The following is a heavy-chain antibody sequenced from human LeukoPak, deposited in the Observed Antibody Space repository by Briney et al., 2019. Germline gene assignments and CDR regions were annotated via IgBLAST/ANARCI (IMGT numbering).Heavy chain of an antibody. CDR2: TYYRSTWYN. CDR3: ARRLTQYDCFDL. J-gene: IGHJ5*02. CDR1: GDSVSSNSVT. Sequence: SQTLSLTCAISGDSVSSNSVTWNWIRQSPSRGLEWLGRTYYRSTWYNDYAVSVRGRITVNPDTSKNQFSLHLNSVTPEDAAVYYCARRLTQYDCFDLWGQGILVTVSS. D-gene: IGHD2-2*01. V-gene: IGHV6-1*01.